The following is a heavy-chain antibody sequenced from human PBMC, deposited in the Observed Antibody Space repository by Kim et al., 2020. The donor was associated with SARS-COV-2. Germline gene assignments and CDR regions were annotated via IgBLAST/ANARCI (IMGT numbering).Heavy chain of an antibody. CDR1: GFTFSSYG. V-gene: IGHV3-33*01. CDR2: IWYDGSNK. D-gene: IGHD5-18*01. J-gene: IGHJ4*02. Sequence: GGSLRLSCAASGFTFSSYGMHWVRQAPGKGLEWVAVIWYDGSNKYYADSVKGRFTISRDNSKNTLYLQMNSLRAEDTAVYYCARDGMPTDTAMVPDYWGQGTLVTVSS. CDR3: ARDGMPTDTAMVPDY.